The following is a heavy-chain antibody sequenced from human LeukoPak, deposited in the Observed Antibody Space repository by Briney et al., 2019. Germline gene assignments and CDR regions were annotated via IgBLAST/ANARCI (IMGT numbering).Heavy chain of an antibody. D-gene: IGHD3-22*01. Sequence: GGSLRLSCAASGFTFTSHTMNWVRQAPGKGLEWVSSIGIDTITIYYADSVKGRFTISRDNTKNSLYLQMSSLRADDTAVFYCARGKYYYDSTGYYPGGDYWGQGTLVTVSS. J-gene: IGHJ4*02. CDR2: IGIDTITI. CDR3: ARGKYYYDSTGYYPGGDY. CDR1: GFTFTSHT. V-gene: IGHV3-21*01.